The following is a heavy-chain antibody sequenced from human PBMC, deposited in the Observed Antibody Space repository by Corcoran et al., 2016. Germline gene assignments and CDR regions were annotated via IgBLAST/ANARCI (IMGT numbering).Heavy chain of an antibody. V-gene: IGHV1-58*01. Sequence: QMQLVQSGPEVKKPGTSVKVSCKASGFTFTSSAVQWVRQARGQRLEWIGWIVVGSGNTNYAQKFQERVTITRDMSTSTAYMELSSLRSEDTAVYYCAADRAYEFWSGYYAYGMDVWGQGTTVTVSS. D-gene: IGHD3-3*01. CDR3: AADRAYEFWSGYYAYGMDV. CDR1: GFTFTSSA. J-gene: IGHJ6*02. CDR2: IVVGSGNT.